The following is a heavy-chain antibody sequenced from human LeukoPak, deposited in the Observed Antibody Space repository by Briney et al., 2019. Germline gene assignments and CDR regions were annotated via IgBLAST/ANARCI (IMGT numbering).Heavy chain of an antibody. D-gene: IGHD3-22*01. V-gene: IGHV3-23*01. CDR3: ARGAERSGYDY. Sequence: GGSLRLSCAASGFTLSTYAMSWVRQTPGKGLEWVAATSSSDAGTYHADSVRGRFTISRDNSKNTLYLQMNSLRAEDTAVYYCARGAERSGYDYWGQGTLVTVSS. CDR1: GFTLSTYA. CDR2: TSSSDAGT. J-gene: IGHJ4*02.